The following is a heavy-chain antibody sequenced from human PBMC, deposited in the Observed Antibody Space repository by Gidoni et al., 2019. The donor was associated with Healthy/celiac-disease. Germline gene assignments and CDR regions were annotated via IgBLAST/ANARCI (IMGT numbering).Heavy chain of an antibody. V-gene: IGHV4-4*02. J-gene: IGHJ6*02. D-gene: IGHD5-12*01. Sequence: QVQLQESGQALVKPSGSLSLTCAVAGGSISSSNWWSWVRQTPGKGLEWIGVIYHSGSTNYNPSLKSRVTISVDKSKNQFSLKLSSVTAADTAVYYCAGGYNQTNYYYYGMDVWGQVTTVTVSS. CDR1: GGSISSSNW. CDR2: IYHSGST. CDR3: AGGYNQTNYYYYGMDV.